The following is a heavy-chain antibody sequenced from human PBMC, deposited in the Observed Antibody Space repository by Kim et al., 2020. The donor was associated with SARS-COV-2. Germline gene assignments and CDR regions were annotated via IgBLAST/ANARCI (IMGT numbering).Heavy chain of an antibody. CDR2: ISGSGGST. CDR3: AKLKPGRLLEWLLSGDYGMDV. J-gene: IGHJ6*02. D-gene: IGHD3-3*01. CDR1: GFTFSSYA. Sequence: GGSLRLSCAASGFTFSSYAMSWVRQAPGKGLEWVSAISGSGGSTYYADSVKGRFTISRDNSKNTLYLQMNSLRAEDTAVYYCAKLKPGRLLEWLLSGDYGMDVWGQGTTVTVSS. V-gene: IGHV3-23*01.